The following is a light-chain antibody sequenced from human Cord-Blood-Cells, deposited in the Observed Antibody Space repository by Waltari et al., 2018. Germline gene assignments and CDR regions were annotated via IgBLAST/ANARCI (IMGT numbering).Light chain of an antibody. CDR1: SSDVGSYNL. J-gene: IGLJ2*01. CDR3: CSYAGSSTFVV. CDR2: EVS. Sequence: QSALTQPASVSGSPGQSITISCTGTSSDVGSYNLVSWYQQHPGKAPKPMIYEVSKRPSGVSNRCSGSKSGNTASLTISGLQAEDEADYYCCSYAGSSTFVVFGGGTKLTVL. V-gene: IGLV2-23*02.